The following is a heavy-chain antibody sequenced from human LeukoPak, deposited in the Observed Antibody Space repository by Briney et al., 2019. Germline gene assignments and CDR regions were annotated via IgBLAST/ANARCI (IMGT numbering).Heavy chain of an antibody. Sequence: ASVKVSCKASGYTFTRYYMHWVRQAPGQGLGWMGIINPSGGSTSYAQKFEGRVTMTRDTSTSTVYMELSSLRSEDTAVYYCARDRYGSSYENYYFEYWGQGTLVTVSS. J-gene: IGHJ4*02. CDR1: GYTFTRYY. V-gene: IGHV1-46*01. CDR3: ARDRYGSSYENYYFEY. D-gene: IGHD6-6*01. CDR2: INPSGGST.